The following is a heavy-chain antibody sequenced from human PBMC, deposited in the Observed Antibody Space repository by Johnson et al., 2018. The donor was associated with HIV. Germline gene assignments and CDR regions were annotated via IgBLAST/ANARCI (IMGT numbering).Heavy chain of an antibody. J-gene: IGHJ3*02. V-gene: IGHV3-20*04. CDR3: ARERVLGAFDI. CDR1: GFTFDDYA. CDR2: SKWNGGST. Sequence: VQVVESGGVVVQPGGSLRLSCAASGFTFDDYAMHWVRQAPGKGLEWVSGSKWNGGSTGYADSVKGRFTISRDNAKNSLYLQMNSLRAEDTALYYCARERVLGAFDIWGQGTMVTVSS.